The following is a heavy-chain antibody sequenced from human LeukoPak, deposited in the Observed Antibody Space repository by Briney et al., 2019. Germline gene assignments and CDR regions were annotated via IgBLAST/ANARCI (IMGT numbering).Heavy chain of an antibody. D-gene: IGHD7-27*01. Sequence: GGSLRLSCAACGFTFSSYAMHWVRQAPGKGLEYVSAISSNGGSTYYANSVKGRFTISRDNSKNTLYLQMGSLRAEDMAVYYCARALGNYDAFDIWGQGTMVTVSS. V-gene: IGHV3-64*01. CDR1: GFTFSSYA. CDR2: ISSNGGST. CDR3: ARALGNYDAFDI. J-gene: IGHJ3*02.